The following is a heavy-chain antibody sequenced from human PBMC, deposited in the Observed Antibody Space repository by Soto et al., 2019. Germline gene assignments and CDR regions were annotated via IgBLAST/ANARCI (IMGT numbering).Heavy chain of an antibody. J-gene: IGHJ6*03. CDR2: INPNGGGT. Sequence: VQLVQSGAEVKKPGASVKVSCKTSGDSFNDYYIHWVRQAPGQGLECMGWINPNGGGTKYAQKFQGRGTVTRDTSSRTVYMELSSLRSGDTAVYYCARESGGATATLDYYYFYMDVWGKGTTVTVYS. CDR3: ARESGGATATLDYYYFYMDV. CDR1: GDSFNDYY. V-gene: IGHV1-2*02. D-gene: IGHD2-15*01.